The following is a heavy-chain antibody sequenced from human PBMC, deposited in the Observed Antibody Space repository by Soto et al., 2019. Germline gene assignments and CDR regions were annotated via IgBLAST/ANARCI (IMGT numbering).Heavy chain of an antibody. D-gene: IGHD2-15*01. J-gene: IGHJ3*02. CDR3: LVVAAHSDI. V-gene: IGHV3-15*01. Sequence: GVSLGLSCAASGFTFGNAWMSWVRQAPGKGPEWVGRIKSKTDGGTTDYAAPVKGRFTISRDDSKNTLYLQMNSLKTEDTAVYYCLVVAAHSDIWGQGTMVTVS. CDR2: IKSKTDGGTT. CDR1: GFTFGNAW.